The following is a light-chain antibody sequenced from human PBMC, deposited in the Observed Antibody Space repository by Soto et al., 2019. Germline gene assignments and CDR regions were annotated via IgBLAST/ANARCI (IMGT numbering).Light chain of an antibody. J-gene: IGKJ1*01. CDR1: QSISRW. CDR3: QHYGGMWT. V-gene: IGKV1-5*01. Sequence: DIQMTQSPSTLSASVGDRVTVTCRASQSISRWLAWYQQKPGKAPKLLIYDASSLESGVPSRFSGSGSGTEFILTISSLQPDDFAMYWCQHYGGMWTFAQGTKVDIK. CDR2: DAS.